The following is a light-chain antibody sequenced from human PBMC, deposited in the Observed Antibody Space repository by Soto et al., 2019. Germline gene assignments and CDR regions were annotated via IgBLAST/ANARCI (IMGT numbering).Light chain of an antibody. J-gene: IGKJ2*01. CDR3: QQYSKEST. Sequence: DVEMTQSPSTLPTSIGDRVTINCRASQNVSNWLAWYQQKPGKAPKLLIYKESRLEIGVPSRFSASGSGTDFTLTINSLQSDDFDTYFCQQYSKESTFGQWTKLEIK. CDR2: KES. CDR1: QNVSNW. V-gene: IGKV1-5*03.